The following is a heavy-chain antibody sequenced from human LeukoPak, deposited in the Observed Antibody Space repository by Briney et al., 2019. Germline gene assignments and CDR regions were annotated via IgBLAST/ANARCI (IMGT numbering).Heavy chain of an antibody. Sequence: GGSLRLSCAASGFTFSSYGTHWVRQAPGKGLEWVAVIWYDGSNKYYADSVKGRFTISRDNSKNTLYLQMNSLRAEDTAVYYCARARDGYRTDYFDYWGQGTLVTVSS. J-gene: IGHJ4*02. V-gene: IGHV3-33*01. CDR2: IWYDGSNK. CDR3: ARARDGYRTDYFDY. CDR1: GFTFSSYG. D-gene: IGHD5-24*01.